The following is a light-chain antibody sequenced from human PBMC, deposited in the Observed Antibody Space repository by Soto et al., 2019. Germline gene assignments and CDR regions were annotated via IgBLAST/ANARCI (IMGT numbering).Light chain of an antibody. Sequence: EIVLTQSPGTLSLSPGERATLSCRASQSVGSNFLAWYQQKPGQSPKLLISGASSRATGIPDRFSGSGSGTDFTLTISRLEPEAFALYSCQQYGSSPGTFGQGTKLEIK. V-gene: IGKV3-20*01. CDR1: QSVGSNF. CDR3: QQYGSSPGT. CDR2: GAS. J-gene: IGKJ2*02.